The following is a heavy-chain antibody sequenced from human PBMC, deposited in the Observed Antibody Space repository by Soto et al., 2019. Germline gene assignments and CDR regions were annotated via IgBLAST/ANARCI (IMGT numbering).Heavy chain of an antibody. CDR3: ARDPEIVVVTSSILLGGMDV. CDR2: IYYSGST. Sequence: PSETLSLTCTLSAASLSSGGYYLSWIRQHPGKGPEWIGYIYYSGSTYYNPSLKSRVTISVDTSKNQFSLKLSSVTAADTAVYYCARDPEIVVVTSSILLGGMDVWGQGTTVTVSS. J-gene: IGHJ6*02. D-gene: IGHD3-22*01. CDR1: AASLSSGGYY. V-gene: IGHV4-31*03.